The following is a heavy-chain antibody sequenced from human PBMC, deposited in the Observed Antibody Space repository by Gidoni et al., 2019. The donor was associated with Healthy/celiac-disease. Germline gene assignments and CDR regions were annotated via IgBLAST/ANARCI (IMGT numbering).Heavy chain of an antibody. D-gene: IGHD4-17*01. CDR2: IYWNDDK. Sequence: QITLKESGPTLVKPTQPLTLTCTFSGFSLSTSGVGVGWIRQPPGKALEWLALIYWNDDKRYSPSLKSRLTITKDTSKNQVVLTMTNMDPVDTATYYCAHVHDYGGNSMYYFDYWGQGTLVTVSS. V-gene: IGHV2-5*01. CDR1: GFSLSTSGVG. CDR3: AHVHDYGGNSMYYFDY. J-gene: IGHJ4*02.